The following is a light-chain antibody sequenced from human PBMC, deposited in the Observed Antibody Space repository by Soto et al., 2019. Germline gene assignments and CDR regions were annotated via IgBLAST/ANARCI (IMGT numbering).Light chain of an antibody. CDR2: GAS. Sequence: EIVLTQSPGTLSLSPGERATLSCRASQSVSSSYLAWYQQKPGQAPSLLIYGASSRATGIPDRFSGSGSGTDFTLTISRLEPDDLAVYYCQQYGSSQSFGQGTKVEIK. J-gene: IGKJ1*01. CDR1: QSVSSSY. CDR3: QQYGSSQS. V-gene: IGKV3-20*01.